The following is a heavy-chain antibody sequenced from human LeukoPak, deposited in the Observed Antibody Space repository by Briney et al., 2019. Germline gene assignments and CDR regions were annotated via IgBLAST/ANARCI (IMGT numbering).Heavy chain of an antibody. Sequence: LSGGSLRLSCAASGFSFTNYAMSWVRQAPARGPEWVSSLRGVGETFYADSVKGRFTLSSDSSRNTVYFQLNNLRVEDTAIYYCAKASWVSSTDAVRWGQGTLVTVSS. D-gene: IGHD3-16*01. V-gene: IGHV3-23*01. CDR2: LRGVGET. CDR1: GFSFTNYA. CDR3: AKASWVSSTDAVR. J-gene: IGHJ4*02.